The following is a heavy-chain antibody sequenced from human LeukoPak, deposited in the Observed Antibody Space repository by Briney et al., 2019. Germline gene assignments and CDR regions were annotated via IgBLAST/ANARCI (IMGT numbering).Heavy chain of an antibody. D-gene: IGHD1-26*01. J-gene: IGHJ4*02. V-gene: IGHV1-69*05. CDR2: IIPIFGTA. Sequence: SVKVSCKASGGTFSSYAISWVRQAPGQGLEWMGRIIPIFGTANYAQKFQGRVTITTDESTSTAYMELSSLRSEDTAVYYCARAGELGQLGRSGSYLYWGQGTLVTVSS. CDR3: ARAGELGQLGRSGSYLY. CDR1: GGTFSSYA.